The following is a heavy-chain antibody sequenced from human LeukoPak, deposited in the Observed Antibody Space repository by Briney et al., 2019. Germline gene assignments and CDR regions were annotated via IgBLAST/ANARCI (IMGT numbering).Heavy chain of an antibody. CDR2: INHSGST. Sequence: SETLSLTGAVYGGSFSGYYWSWIRQPPGKGREWIGEINHSGSTNYNPSLKSRVTISVDTSKNQFSLKLSSVTAADTAVYYCAREHVWGSYRKSPFFDYWGQGTLVTVSS. CDR1: GGSFSGYY. J-gene: IGHJ4*02. D-gene: IGHD3-16*02. CDR3: AREHVWGSYRKSPFFDY. V-gene: IGHV4-34*01.